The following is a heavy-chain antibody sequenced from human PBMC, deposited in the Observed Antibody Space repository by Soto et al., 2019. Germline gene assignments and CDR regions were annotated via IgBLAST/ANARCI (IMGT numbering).Heavy chain of an antibody. D-gene: IGHD4-17*01. CDR3: GRRPFLGIGFGDYKGLGT. Sequence: QVHLQQWGAGLLKPSETLSLTCAVDGGSFSGYHWTWIRQFPGKGLEWIGEIIHSGRDNYNPSLGGRVSRSIDPSKKQFYPKLTSLTALCTALYCCGRRPFLGIGFGDYKGLGTWGRGSLVSVSS. V-gene: IGHV4-34*03. CDR2: IIHSGRD. CDR1: GGSFSGYH. J-gene: IGHJ2*01.